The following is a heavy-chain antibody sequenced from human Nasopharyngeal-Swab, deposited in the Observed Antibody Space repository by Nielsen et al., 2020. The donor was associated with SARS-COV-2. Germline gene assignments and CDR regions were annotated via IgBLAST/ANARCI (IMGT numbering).Heavy chain of an antibody. CDR2: IVVGSGNT. CDR1: GFTFTSSA. D-gene: IGHD2-15*01. V-gene: IGHV1-58*02. J-gene: IGHJ6*02. CDR3: AASVVAATEYYYYGMDV. Sequence: SVKVSCKASGFTFTSSAMQWVRQARGQRLEWIGWIVVGSGNTNYAQKFQEGVTITRDMSTSTAYMELSSLRSEDTAVYYCAASVVAATEYYYYGMDVWGQGTTVTVSS.